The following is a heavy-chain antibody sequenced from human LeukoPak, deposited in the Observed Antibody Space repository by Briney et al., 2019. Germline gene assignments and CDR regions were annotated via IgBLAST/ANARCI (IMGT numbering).Heavy chain of an antibody. V-gene: IGHV1-69*04. CDR2: IIPILGIA. CDR3: AREKSYYDSSGYYTTVFWYFDL. J-gene: IGHJ2*01. Sequence: SVKVSCKASGGTFSSYAISWVRQAPGQGLEWMGRIIPILGIANYAQKFQGRVTITADKSTSTAYMELSSLRSEDTAVYYCAREKSYYDSSGYYTTVFWYFDLWGRGTLVTVSS. CDR1: GGTFSSYA. D-gene: IGHD3-22*01.